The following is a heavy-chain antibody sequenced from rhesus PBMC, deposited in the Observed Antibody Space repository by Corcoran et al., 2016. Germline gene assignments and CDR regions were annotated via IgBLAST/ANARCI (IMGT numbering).Heavy chain of an antibody. D-gene: IGHD6-13*01. J-gene: IGHJ4*01. CDR1: VGPISSSY. V-gene: IGHV4-169*01. Sequence: QLQLQESGPGLVKPSENLSVTCAVPVGPISSSYWSWNHQAPWMGLEWIGYIYGSGSNANYNPVLKSRVNLSVDTSKNQLSLKLSSVTTADTAVYYCARSLIATFDYWGQGVLVTVSS. CDR2: IYGSGSNA. CDR3: ARSLIATFDY.